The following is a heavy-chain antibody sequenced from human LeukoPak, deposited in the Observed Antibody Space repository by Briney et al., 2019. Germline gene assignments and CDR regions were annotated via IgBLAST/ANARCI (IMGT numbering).Heavy chain of an antibody. V-gene: IGHV1-46*01. CDR1: GYTFTSYY. D-gene: IGHD6-13*01. Sequence: GASVKVSCKASGYTFTSYYMHWVRQAPGQGLEWMGIINPSGGSTSYAQKFQGRVTMTRDTSTSTVYMELSSLRSEDTAVYYCARDKAYSSSPSHWYFDLWGRGTLVTVSS. CDR3: ARDKAYSSSPSHWYFDL. CDR2: INPSGGST. J-gene: IGHJ2*01.